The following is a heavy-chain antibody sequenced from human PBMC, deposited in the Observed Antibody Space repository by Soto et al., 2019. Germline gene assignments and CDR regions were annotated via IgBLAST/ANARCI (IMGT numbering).Heavy chain of an antibody. V-gene: IGHV3-30*18. J-gene: IGHJ4*02. CDR3: AKREYCDGSGYWDK. CDR2: ISCDGSNK. CDR1: GFTFRSYG. D-gene: IGHD3-22*01. Sequence: GGSLRLSCAASGFTFRSYGMHWVRQAPGKGLEWVAVISCDGSNKYYADSVKGRFTISRDNSKNTLYQQMNSLRAEDTAMYYCAKREYCDGSGYWDKWGQGTLVTVSS.